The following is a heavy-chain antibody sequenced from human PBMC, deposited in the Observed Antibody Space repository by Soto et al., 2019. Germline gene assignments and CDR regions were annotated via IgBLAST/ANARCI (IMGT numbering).Heavy chain of an antibody. D-gene: IGHD3-22*01. J-gene: IGHJ6*02. CDR1: GGSISSGGYY. CDR2: IYYSGST. V-gene: IGHV4-31*03. Sequence: NPSETLSLTCTVSGGSISSGGYYWSWIRQHPGKGLEWIGYIYYSGSTYYNPSLKSRVTISVDTSKNQFSLKLSSVTAADTAVYYCARGYSSGYSNGNGHYYGMDVWGQGTTVTVS. CDR3: ARGYSSGYSNGNGHYYGMDV.